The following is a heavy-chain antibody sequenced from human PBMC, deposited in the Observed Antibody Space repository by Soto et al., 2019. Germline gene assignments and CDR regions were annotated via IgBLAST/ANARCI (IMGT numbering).Heavy chain of an antibody. J-gene: IGHJ4*02. V-gene: IGHV3-74*01. CDR3: ASGGENYYGSSTLDY. Sequence: GGSLRLSCAASGFTFSSYWMHWVRQAPGKGLVWVSRINSDGSSTSYADSVKGRFTISRDNAKNTLYLQMNSLRAEDTAVYYCASGGENYYGSSTLDYWGQGTLVTVSS. CDR1: GFTFSSYW. D-gene: IGHD3-10*01. CDR2: INSDGSST.